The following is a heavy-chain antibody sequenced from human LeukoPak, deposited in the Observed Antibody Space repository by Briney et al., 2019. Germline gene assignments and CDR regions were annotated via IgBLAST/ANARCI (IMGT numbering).Heavy chain of an antibody. CDR3: GRDFGYF. D-gene: IGHD3-10*01. CDR1: GFTFSSYW. V-gene: IGHV3-7*04. J-gene: IGHJ4*02. CDR2: IKQDGSEK. Sequence: PGGSLRLSCAASGFTFSSYWMSWVRQAPGKGLEWVANIKQDGSEKQYVDSVKGRFAISRDNAENSLYLQMNSLKAEDTAVYYCGRDFGYFWGQGTLVTVSS.